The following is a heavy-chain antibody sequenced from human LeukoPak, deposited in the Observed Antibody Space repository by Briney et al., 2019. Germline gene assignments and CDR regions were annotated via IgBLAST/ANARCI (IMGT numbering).Heavy chain of an antibody. V-gene: IGHV1-2*02. Sequence: ASVKVSCKASGYTFTSYDINWVRQATGQGLEWMGWVNPNSGDTNYAQKFQGRVTMTRDTSISTAYMELSRLRSDDTAVYYCARVRYRLAETYIDYWGQGTLVTVSS. CDR3: ARVRYRLAETYIDY. CDR1: GYTFTSYD. J-gene: IGHJ4*02. D-gene: IGHD3-16*01. CDR2: VNPNSGDT.